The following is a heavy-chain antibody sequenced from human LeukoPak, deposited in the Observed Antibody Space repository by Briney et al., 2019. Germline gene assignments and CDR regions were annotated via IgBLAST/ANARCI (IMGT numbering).Heavy chain of an antibody. CDR3: AKDLRTPYFDY. V-gene: IGHV3-23*01. Sequence: GRSLRLSCAASGFTFSSYAMNWLHQAPGQGLNCVSPISGSGGSTYYADSVKGRSTSSRDNSKNTLYLQMTSLRAEDTAVNNCAKDLRTPYFDYWGQGTLVTVSS. J-gene: IGHJ4*02. CDR2: ISGSGGST. D-gene: IGHD2-15*01. CDR1: GFTFSSYA.